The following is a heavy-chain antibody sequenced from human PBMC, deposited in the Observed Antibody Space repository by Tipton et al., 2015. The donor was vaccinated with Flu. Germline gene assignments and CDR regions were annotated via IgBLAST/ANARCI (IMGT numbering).Heavy chain of an antibody. D-gene: IGHD5-24*01. J-gene: IGHJ3*02. Sequence: QLVQSGGGLVQPGGSLRLSCAASGFTFSSYEMNWVRQAPGKGLEWVSYISSSGSTIYYADSVKGRFTISRDNAKNSLYLQMNSLRAEDTAVYYCARDGGEDGYNSLLQAFDIWGQGTMVTVSS. CDR1: GFTFSSYE. CDR3: ARDGGEDGYNSLLQAFDI. V-gene: IGHV3-48*03. CDR2: ISSSGSTI.